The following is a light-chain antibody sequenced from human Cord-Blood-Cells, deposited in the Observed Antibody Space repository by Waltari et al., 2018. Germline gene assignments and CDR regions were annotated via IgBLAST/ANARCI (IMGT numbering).Light chain of an antibody. CDR3: QQSYSTTPT. V-gene: IGKV1-39*01. CDR2: AAS. CDR1: QSISSY. J-gene: IGKJ5*01. Sequence: DIQMTQYPSSLSASVGDRVTITCRASQSISSYLNWYQQKPGKAPKLLIYAASSLQSGVPSRFSGSGSGTDFTLTISSLQPEDFATYYCQQSYSTTPTLGQGTRLEIK.